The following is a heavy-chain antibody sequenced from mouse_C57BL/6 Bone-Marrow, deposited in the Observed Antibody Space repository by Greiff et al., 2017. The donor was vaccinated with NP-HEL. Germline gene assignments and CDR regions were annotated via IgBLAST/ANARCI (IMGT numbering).Heavy chain of an antibody. CDR3: ARRGYYAMDY. J-gene: IGHJ4*01. Sequence: EVKLVESGGGLVQPGGSLKLSCAASGFTFSDYYMYWVRQTPEKRLEWVAYISNGGGSTYYPDTVQGRFTISRDNAKNTLYLQMSRLKSEDTAMYYCARRGYYAMDYWGQGTSVTVSS. CDR1: GFTFSDYY. V-gene: IGHV5-12*01. CDR2: ISNGGGST.